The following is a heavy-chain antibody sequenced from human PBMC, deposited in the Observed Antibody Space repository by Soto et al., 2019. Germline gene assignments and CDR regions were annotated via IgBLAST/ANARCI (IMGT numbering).Heavy chain of an antibody. CDR1: GFTFSEYY. CDR2: ISSSGSTI. Sequence: GGSLRLSCAASGFTFSEYYMSWIRHAPGKGLEWVSYISSSGSTIYYADSVKGRFTISRDNSKNTLYLQMNSLRAEDTAVYYCAREAARIRLFDYWGQGTLVTVSS. V-gene: IGHV3-11*04. D-gene: IGHD2-15*01. CDR3: AREAARIRLFDY. J-gene: IGHJ4*02.